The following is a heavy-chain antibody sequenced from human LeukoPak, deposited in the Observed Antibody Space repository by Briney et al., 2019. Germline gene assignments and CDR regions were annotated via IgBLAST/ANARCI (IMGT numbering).Heavy chain of an antibody. Sequence: SGPTLVKPTQTLTLTCTFSGFSLSTSGVGVGWIRQPPGKALEWLALIYWNDDKRYIPSLKSRLTITKDTSKNQVVLTMINMDPVDTATYYCAHYNYYGSGSYVAYWGQGTLVTVSS. CDR2: IYWNDDK. CDR1: GFSLSTSGVG. J-gene: IGHJ4*02. V-gene: IGHV2-5*01. CDR3: AHYNYYGSGSYVAY. D-gene: IGHD3-10*01.